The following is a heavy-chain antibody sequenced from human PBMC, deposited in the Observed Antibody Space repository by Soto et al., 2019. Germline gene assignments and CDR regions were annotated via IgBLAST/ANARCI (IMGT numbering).Heavy chain of an antibody. CDR3: AKDIVVVPAAPEEVDY. Sequence: GESLKISCAASGFTFSSYAMSWVRQAPGKGLEWVSAISGSGGSTYYADSVKGRFTISRDNSKNTLYLQMNSLRAEDTAVYYCAKDIVVVPAAPEEVDYWGQGTLVTVSS. D-gene: IGHD2-2*01. CDR1: GFTFSSYA. V-gene: IGHV3-23*01. J-gene: IGHJ4*02. CDR2: ISGSGGST.